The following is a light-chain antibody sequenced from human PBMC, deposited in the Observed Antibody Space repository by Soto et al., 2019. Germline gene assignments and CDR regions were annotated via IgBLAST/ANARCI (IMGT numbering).Light chain of an antibody. CDR3: CSYAGAFTYV. Sequence: QSALTQPRSVSASPGHSVTVSCTGTSSDVGGYSYVSWYQQHPGKAPKLIISDVTKRPSGVPDRFSGSKFGNTASLTISGLQAEDEADYYCCSYAGAFTYVFGSGTKLTVL. V-gene: IGLV2-11*01. CDR2: DVT. J-gene: IGLJ1*01. CDR1: SSDVGGYSY.